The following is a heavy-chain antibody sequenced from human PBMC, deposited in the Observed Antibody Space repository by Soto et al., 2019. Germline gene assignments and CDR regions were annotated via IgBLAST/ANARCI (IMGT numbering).Heavy chain of an antibody. Sequence: GASVKVSCKASGYTFTGYYMHWVRQARGQGLEWMGWINPNSGGTNYAQKFQGRVTMTRDTSISTAYMELSRLRSDDTAVYYCARDLYDSSGYQGDYWGQGTLVTVSS. CDR3: ARDLYDSSGYQGDY. CDR2: INPNSGGT. J-gene: IGHJ4*02. CDR1: GYTFTGYY. D-gene: IGHD3-22*01. V-gene: IGHV1-2*02.